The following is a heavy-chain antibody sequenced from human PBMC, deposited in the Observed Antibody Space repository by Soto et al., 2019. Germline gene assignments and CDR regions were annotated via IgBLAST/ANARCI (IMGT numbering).Heavy chain of an antibody. D-gene: IGHD2-21*02. J-gene: IGHJ4*02. V-gene: IGHV1-3*01. Sequence: SVKVSCKASGYTFTSSAMHWVRQAPGQRLEWMGWINAGNGNTKYSQKFQGRVTITRDTSASTAYMELSSLRSEDTAVYYCARSIVVVTALDYWGQGTLVTVS. CDR3: ARSIVVVTALDY. CDR1: GYTFTSSA. CDR2: INAGNGNT.